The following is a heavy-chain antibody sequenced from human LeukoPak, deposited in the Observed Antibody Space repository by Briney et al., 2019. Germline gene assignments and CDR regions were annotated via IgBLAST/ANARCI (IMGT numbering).Heavy chain of an antibody. J-gene: IGHJ2*01. Sequence: GGSLRLSCAASGFXVSSNYISWVRQAPGKGLEWVSVVYSGGSTYYADSVKGRFTISRDNSKNTLFLQMNSLRAEDTAMYYCARDPGYSYGLWYFDLWGRGTLLTVSS. CDR1: GFXVSSNY. D-gene: IGHD5-18*01. CDR3: ARDPGYSYGLWYFDL. CDR2: VYSGGST. V-gene: IGHV3-53*01.